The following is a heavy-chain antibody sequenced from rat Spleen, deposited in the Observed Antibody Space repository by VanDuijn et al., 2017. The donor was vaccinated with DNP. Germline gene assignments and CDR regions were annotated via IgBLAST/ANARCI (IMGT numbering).Heavy chain of an antibody. V-gene: IGHV2S12*01. Sequence: QVQLKESGPGLVQPSQTLSLTCTVSGFSLTSYGVSWVRQPPGKGLEWIAAISSGGSTYYNSALKSRLSISRDTSKSQVFLKMNSLQTEDTAIYLCTRDPGIIRGTGFDYWGQGVMVTVSS. D-gene: IGHD4-3*01. J-gene: IGHJ2*01. CDR1: GFSLTSYG. CDR2: ISSGGST. CDR3: TRDPGIIRGTGFDY.